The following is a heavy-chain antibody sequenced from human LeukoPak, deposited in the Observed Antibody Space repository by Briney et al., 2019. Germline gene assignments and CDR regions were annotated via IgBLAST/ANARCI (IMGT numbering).Heavy chain of an antibody. J-gene: IGHJ4*02. V-gene: IGHV3-48*01. CDR1: GFTFSSYT. CDR3: ARGYDFWSGFDY. CDR2: ISTSSSTI. Sequence: PGGSLRLSCAASGFTFSSYTMNWVRQAPGKGVEWVSYISTSSSTIYYADSVKGRFTISRDNAKNSLYLQLNSLRAEDTAVYYCARGYDFWSGFDYWGQGTLVTVSS. D-gene: IGHD3-3*01.